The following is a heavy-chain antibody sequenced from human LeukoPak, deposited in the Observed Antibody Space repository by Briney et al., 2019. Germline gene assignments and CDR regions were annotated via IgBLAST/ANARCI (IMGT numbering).Heavy chain of an antibody. Sequence: GGSLRLSCAASGFTFSDYYMTWIRQAPGKGLEWVSYITSSGSTIYYADSVKGRFTIFRDNAKNSLYLQMNSLRADDTAVYYCARDNGGEDYKYYYMDVWGKGTTVTVSS. D-gene: IGHD2-21*01. CDR2: ITSSGSTI. CDR3: ARDNGGEDYKYYYMDV. J-gene: IGHJ6*03. V-gene: IGHV3-11*04. CDR1: GFTFSDYY.